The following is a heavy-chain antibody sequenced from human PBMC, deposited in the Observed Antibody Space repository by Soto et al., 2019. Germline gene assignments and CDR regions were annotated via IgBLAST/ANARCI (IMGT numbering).Heavy chain of an antibody. V-gene: IGHV1-46*01. CDR3: ARDVGMASRPYLDY. D-gene: IGHD6-6*01. Sequence: ASAKVSCKASGYTFTIYYMYWVRQAPGQGLEWMGIINPSGGSTSFAQKFQGRVTMTRDTSTSTVYMELISLTSEDTAVYYCARDVGMASRPYLDYWGQGTLVTVSS. CDR1: GYTFTIYY. CDR2: INPSGGST. J-gene: IGHJ4*02.